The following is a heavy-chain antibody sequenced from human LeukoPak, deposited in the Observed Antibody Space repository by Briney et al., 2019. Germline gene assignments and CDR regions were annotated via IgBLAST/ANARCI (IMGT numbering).Heavy chain of an antibody. CDR2: INNDGSST. CDR1: GFSFSNSW. Sequence: GGSLRLSCAASGFSFSNSWMDWVRQAPGKGLVWVSRINNDGSSTTYADSVKGRFTISRDNAKNTLSLQMNSLRPEETAVYYCARNSGGWYDYWGQGTLVTVS. CDR3: ARNSGGWYDY. D-gene: IGHD2-15*01. V-gene: IGHV3-74*01. J-gene: IGHJ5*01.